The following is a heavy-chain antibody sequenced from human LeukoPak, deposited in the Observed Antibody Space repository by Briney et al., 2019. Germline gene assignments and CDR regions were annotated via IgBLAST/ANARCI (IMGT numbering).Heavy chain of an antibody. J-gene: IGHJ1*01. CDR1: GFTFSGYW. D-gene: IGHD6-13*01. Sequence: GGSLRLSCAASGFTFSGYWMSWVRQAPGKGLEWVANINQDGSGKYYVDSVKGRFTISRDNAKDSLFLQMGSLRVEDTAVYYCARESTAGYNSSWYGFRNWGQGTLVSVSS. CDR3: ARESTAGYNSSWYGFRN. CDR2: INQDGSGK. V-gene: IGHV3-7*01.